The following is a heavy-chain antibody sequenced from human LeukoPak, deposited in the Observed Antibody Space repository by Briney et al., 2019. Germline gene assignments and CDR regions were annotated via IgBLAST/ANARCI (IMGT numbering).Heavy chain of an antibody. J-gene: IGHJ5*02. CDR3: ASGVGP. V-gene: IGHV3-30*03. Sequence: PGGSLRLSCAASGFTFSSYGMHWVRQAPGKGLEWVAVISYDGSNKYYADSVKGRFTISRDNAKNTLYLQMNSLRAEDTAVYYCASGVGPWGQGTLVTVSS. CDR1: GFTFSSYG. CDR2: ISYDGSNK. D-gene: IGHD1-26*01.